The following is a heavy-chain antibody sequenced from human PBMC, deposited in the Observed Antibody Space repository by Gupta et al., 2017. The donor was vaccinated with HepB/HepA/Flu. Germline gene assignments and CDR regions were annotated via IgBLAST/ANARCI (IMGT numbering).Heavy chain of an antibody. D-gene: IGHD2-21*02. CDR1: GFTFSAYG. CDR3: ARDVTYCGGDCHYDY. V-gene: IGHV3-64*01. Sequence: EVQLVESGGGLVQPGGSLRLSCAASGFTFSAYGMHWVRQAPGKGLEYVSGISSNGGSTYYANSVKGRFTVSRDNSKNTLYLQMGSLRAEDMAVYYCARDVTYCGGDCHYDYWGQGTLVTVSS. CDR2: ISSNGGST. J-gene: IGHJ4*02.